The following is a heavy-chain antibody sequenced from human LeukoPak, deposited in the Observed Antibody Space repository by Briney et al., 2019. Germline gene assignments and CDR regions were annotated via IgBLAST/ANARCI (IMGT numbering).Heavy chain of an antibody. D-gene: IGHD1-26*01. CDR2: IYHSGST. CDR3: AREGVTPGGSTRFDP. J-gene: IGHJ5*02. V-gene: IGHV4-4*02. CDR1: GGSISSSNW. Sequence: PSGTLSLTCAVSGGSISSSNWWSWVRQPPGKGLEWIGEIYHSGSTNYNPSLKSRVTISVDKSKNQFSLKLSSVTAADTAVYYCAREGVTPGGSTRFDPWGQGTLVTVSS.